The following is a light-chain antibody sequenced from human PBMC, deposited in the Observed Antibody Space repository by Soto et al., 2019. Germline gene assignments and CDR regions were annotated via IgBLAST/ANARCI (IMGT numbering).Light chain of an antibody. J-gene: IGKJ1*01. CDR3: QHSGT. Sequence: EIVMTQSPATLSVSPGERATLSCRASQSVSSNLAWYQQKPGQALRLLIYGASTRATGIPARFSGSGSGTEFTLTISSLQSEDFAVYYCQHSGTFGQGTKVEIK. V-gene: IGKV3-15*01. CDR2: GAS. CDR1: QSVSSN.